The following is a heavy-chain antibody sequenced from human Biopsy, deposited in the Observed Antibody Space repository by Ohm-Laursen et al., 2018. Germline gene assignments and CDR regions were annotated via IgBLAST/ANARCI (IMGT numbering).Heavy chain of an antibody. CDR1: GGSISSYY. CDR3: ARDDAATVIRGLYY. J-gene: IGHJ4*02. CDR2: IYYSGTT. D-gene: IGHD3-10*01. V-gene: IGHV4-59*07. Sequence: PSDTLSLTCTVSGGSISSYYWNWIRQPPGKGLEWIGYIYYSGTTDYSPSLKSRVTISIDKSKNQFFLKLSSVTAEDTAVYYCARDDAATVIRGLYYWGQGALVTVSS.